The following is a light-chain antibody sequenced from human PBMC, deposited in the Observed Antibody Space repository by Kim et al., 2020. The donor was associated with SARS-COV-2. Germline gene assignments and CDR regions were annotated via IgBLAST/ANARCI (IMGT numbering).Light chain of an antibody. CDR1: RGSIATNC. CDR3: QSFDSNTVV. V-gene: IGLV6-57*03. J-gene: IGLJ2*01. CDR2: EDY. Sequence: TGTRAGARRRGSIATNCVLWYQERPGSAPTTGFFEDYRRPSGVPDRFSGSVDSSSSSASLTISGLRPEDEADYYCQSFDSNTVVFGGGTQLTVL.